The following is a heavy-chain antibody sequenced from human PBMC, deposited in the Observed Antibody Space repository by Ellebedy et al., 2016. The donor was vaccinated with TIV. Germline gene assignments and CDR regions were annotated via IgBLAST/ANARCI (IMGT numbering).Heavy chain of an antibody. CDR2: IVVGSGNT. D-gene: IGHD6-13*01. CDR3: AAERGAPGIAMDV. J-gene: IGHJ6*02. CDR1: GYTFTSYD. Sequence: SVKVYCXASGYTFTSYDINWVRQARGQRLEWIGWIVVGSGNTNYAQKFQERVTITRDMSTSTAYMELSSLRSEDTAVYYCAAERGAPGIAMDVWGQGTTVTVSS. V-gene: IGHV1-58*02.